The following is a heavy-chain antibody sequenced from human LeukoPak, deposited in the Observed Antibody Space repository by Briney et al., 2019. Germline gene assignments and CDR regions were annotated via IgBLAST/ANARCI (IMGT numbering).Heavy chain of an antibody. D-gene: IGHD1-26*01. CDR3: ATDIVSGKRWELPQSDY. J-gene: IGHJ4*02. V-gene: IGHV1-24*01. CDR2: FDPEDGET. Sequence: ASVKVSCKASGYTFTNYDINWVRQATGQGLEWMGGFDPEDGETIYAQKFQGRVTMTEDTSTDTAYMELSSLRSEDTAVYYCATDIVSGKRWELPQSDYWGQGTLVTVSS. CDR1: GYTFTNYD.